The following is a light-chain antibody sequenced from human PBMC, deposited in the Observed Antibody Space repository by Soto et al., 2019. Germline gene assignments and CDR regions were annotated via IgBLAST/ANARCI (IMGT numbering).Light chain of an antibody. CDR3: QQTNGFPLT. J-gene: IGKJ4*01. V-gene: IGKV1D-12*01. CDR2: DTS. CDR1: QGINSR. Sequence: DIQMTRSPSSVSASVGDTVTITCRASQGINSRLGWYQQKPGKAPKLLIYDTSTLQNGVPSRFSGSGFGTDFTLSISSLQPEDFATYFCQQTNGFPLTFGGGTK.